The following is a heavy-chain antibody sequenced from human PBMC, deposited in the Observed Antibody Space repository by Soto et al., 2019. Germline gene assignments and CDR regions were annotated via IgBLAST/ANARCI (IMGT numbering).Heavy chain of an antibody. J-gene: IGHJ6*02. V-gene: IGHV4-34*01. CDR2: INHSGST. CDR3: ARQARSTGYHFYFGIEG. D-gene: IGHD1-1*01. CDR1: GGSFSGYY. Sequence: SETLSLTCAVYGGSFSGYYWSWIRQPPGKGLEWIGEINHSGSTNYNPSLKSRVTISVDSSKSQFSLKLSSVTAADAAVYYCARQARSTGYHFYFGIEGWGQGTTVTVPS.